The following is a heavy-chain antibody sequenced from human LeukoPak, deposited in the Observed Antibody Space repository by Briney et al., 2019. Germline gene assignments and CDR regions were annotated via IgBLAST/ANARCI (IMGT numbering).Heavy chain of an antibody. D-gene: IGHD2-2*01. CDR3: ARDSGYCTTTSCFHPFDS. CDR1: GYTFTGCY. CDR2: IIPNSGAT. V-gene: IGHV1-2*02. Sequence: ASVKVSCKASGYTFTGCYMYGVRQAAAQGVEWMGWIIPNSGATKYAQKFQGRVTMTRDTSISTAYMELSGLRSDDTAVYYCARDSGYCTTTSCFHPFDSWGQGTLVTVSS. J-gene: IGHJ4*02.